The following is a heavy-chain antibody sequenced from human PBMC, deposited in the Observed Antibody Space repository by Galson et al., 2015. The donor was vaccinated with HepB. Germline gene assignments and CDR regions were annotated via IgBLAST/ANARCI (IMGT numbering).Heavy chain of an antibody. CDR2: ISAYNGNT. D-gene: IGHD3-22*01. Sequence: SVKVSCKASGYTFTSYGISWVRQAPGQGLEWMGWISAYNGNTNYAQKLQGRVTMTTDTSTSTAYMELRSLRSDDTAVYYCARTPSYDSSGYYPKALDYWGQGTLVTASS. J-gene: IGHJ4*02. V-gene: IGHV1-18*01. CDR3: ARTPSYDSSGYYPKALDY. CDR1: GYTFTSYG.